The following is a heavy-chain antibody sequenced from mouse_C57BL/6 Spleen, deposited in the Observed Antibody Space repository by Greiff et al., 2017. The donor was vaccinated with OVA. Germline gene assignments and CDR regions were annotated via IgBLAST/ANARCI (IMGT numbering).Heavy chain of an antibody. J-gene: IGHJ4*01. V-gene: IGHV1-69*01. D-gene: IGHD1-1*01. CDR2: IVPSDSYT. Sequence: QVQLQQPGAELVMPGASVKLSCKASGYTFTSYWMHWVKQRPGQGLEWIGEIVPSDSYTNYNQKFKGKSTLTVDKSSSTAYMQLSSLTSEDSAVYYCARSTASSCMDYWGQGTSVTVSS. CDR1: GYTFTSYW. CDR3: ARSTASSCMDY.